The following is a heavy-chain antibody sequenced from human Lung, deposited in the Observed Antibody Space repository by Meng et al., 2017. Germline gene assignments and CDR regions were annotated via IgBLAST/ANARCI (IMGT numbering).Heavy chain of an antibody. CDR2: INTDASIT. J-gene: IGHJ4*02. D-gene: IGHD3-9*01. Sequence: GESLKISCAASGFTFSSYNMHWVRQTPGEGLVWVSRINTDASITTYADSVKGRFTISRDDAKNTVYLQMNSLRAEDTAVYYCARDADWVIFDHWGQGELV. CDR1: GFTFSSYN. V-gene: IGHV3-74*03. CDR3: ARDADWVIFDH.